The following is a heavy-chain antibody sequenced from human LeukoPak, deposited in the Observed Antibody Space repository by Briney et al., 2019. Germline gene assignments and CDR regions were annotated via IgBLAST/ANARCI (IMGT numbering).Heavy chain of an antibody. CDR1: GDSISSGDW. V-gene: IGHV4-4*02. Sequence: SGTLSLTCAVSGDSISSGDWWSWVRQPPRKGLEWIGEIYHTGSTNYNPSLKSRVTMSVDKSKNQFSLKLNSVTAADTAVYYCATYGDYIVDAFDIWGQGTMVTVSS. CDR2: IYHTGST. D-gene: IGHD4-17*01. J-gene: IGHJ3*02. CDR3: ATYGDYIVDAFDI.